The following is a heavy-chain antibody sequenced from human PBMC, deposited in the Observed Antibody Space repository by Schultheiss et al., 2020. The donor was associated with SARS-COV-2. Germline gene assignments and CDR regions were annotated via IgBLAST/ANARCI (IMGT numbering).Heavy chain of an antibody. CDR1: GFTFSSYA. CDR3: ARGRKWIQLWDHYYYYGLDV. Sequence: GVSLRLSCAASGFTFSSYAMHWVRQAPGKGLEWVSAISGSGGSTYYADSVKGRFTISRDNSKNTLYLQMNSLRAEDTAVYYCARGRKWIQLWDHYYYYGLDVWGQGTTVTVSS. CDR2: ISGSGGST. J-gene: IGHJ6*02. V-gene: IGHV3-23*01. D-gene: IGHD5-18*01.